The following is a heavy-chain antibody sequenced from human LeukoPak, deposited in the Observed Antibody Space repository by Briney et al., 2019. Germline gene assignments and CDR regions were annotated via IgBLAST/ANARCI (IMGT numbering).Heavy chain of an antibody. CDR3: ASRSSTVATFPFHY. D-gene: IGHD4-17*01. CDR2: INPNSGGT. CDR1: GYTFTAYY. V-gene: IGHV1-2*02. Sequence: ASVKVSCKTSGYTFTAYYMHWVRQAPGQGLEWMGWINPNSGGTNYAWRFQGRVTMTRDTSISTAYMELSRLRSDDTAVYYCASRSSTVATFPFHYWGQGTLVTVSS. J-gene: IGHJ4*02.